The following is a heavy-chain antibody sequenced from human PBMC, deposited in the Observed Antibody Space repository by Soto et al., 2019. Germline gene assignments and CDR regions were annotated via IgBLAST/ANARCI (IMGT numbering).Heavy chain of an antibody. CDR2: ISFNGLSQ. D-gene: IGHD3-16*01. CDR3: ARGGRGLRGAFDV. J-gene: IGHJ3*01. V-gene: IGHV3-30*03. CDR1: GFTFSSFA. Sequence: QELLVESGGGVVQPGKSLRLSCAASGFTFSSFAMHWVRQAPGKGLEWVSVISFNGLSQFYQDSIRGRFTISRDNSKNTLYLQLDSLRPDDTAVYYCARGGRGLRGAFDVWGQGTEVSVS.